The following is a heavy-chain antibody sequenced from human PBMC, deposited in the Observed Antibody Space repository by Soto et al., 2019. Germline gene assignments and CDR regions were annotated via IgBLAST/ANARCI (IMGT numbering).Heavy chain of an antibody. CDR3: ARAHCGGVCYSGVDY. J-gene: IGHJ4*02. Sequence: QVQLVQSGAEVKKPGASVKVSCKASGYTFTGYYMHWVRQAPGQGLEWMGWINPNSGGTNYAQKFQGWVTMTRDTSISTAYMELSRLRSDDTAVYYCARAHCGGVCYSGVDYWGQGTLVTVSS. CDR2: INPNSGGT. D-gene: IGHD2-21*02. V-gene: IGHV1-2*04. CDR1: GYTFTGYY.